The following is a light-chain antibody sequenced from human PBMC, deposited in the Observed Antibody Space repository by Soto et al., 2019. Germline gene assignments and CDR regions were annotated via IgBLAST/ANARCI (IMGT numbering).Light chain of an antibody. V-gene: IGKV1-9*01. CDR3: QQLNGYPS. CDR1: QGISNF. J-gene: IGKJ2*01. Sequence: DIQLTQSPSFLSASVGDRVTITCRASQGISNFLTWYQQQPGKAPKLLIYAASTLQSGVPSRFSGSGSGTQFTLPISSLQPEDSATYYCQQLNGYPSFGQGTKLEIK. CDR2: AAS.